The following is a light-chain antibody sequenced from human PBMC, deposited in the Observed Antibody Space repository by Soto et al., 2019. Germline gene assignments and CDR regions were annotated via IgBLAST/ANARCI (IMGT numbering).Light chain of an antibody. V-gene: IGKV3-20*01. CDR3: QQYGGSPGT. CDR2: GAS. CDR1: QNFCSSY. J-gene: IGKJ1*01. Sequence: SVLTQSPGTLSLSRGERANLSCRARQNFCSSYLALYQQKPGQAPRLLIFGASSRAAGIPDRFSSSGAGTYFTLTISRLEPEDFVVYYCQQYGGSPGTFGQGTKVEIK.